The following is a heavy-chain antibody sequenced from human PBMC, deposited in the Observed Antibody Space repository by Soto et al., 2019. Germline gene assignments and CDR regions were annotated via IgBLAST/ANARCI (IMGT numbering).Heavy chain of an antibody. D-gene: IGHD3-10*01. Sequence: TLCLTFTISGSSISIGGYYWSWIRQHPRKSLAWLGYNYYSGSTYYNPSLNSRITISVDTSKNRFSLKLSFVPAADTAVFYFVSGFGGSGRQGHLDAFDIWGQGSMVTVSS. V-gene: IGHV4-31*03. CDR2: NYYSGST. CDR1: GSSISIGGYY. CDR3: VSGFGGSGRQGHLDAFDI. J-gene: IGHJ3*02.